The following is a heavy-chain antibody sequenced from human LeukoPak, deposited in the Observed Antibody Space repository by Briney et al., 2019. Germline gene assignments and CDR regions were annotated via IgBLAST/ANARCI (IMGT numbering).Heavy chain of an antibody. V-gene: IGHV4-61*02. Sequence: PAQTLSLTCSVSGVSITSGSYYWGWIRQSAGKGLEWTGRVHSSGDIYHNAAFRSRAAVSGDASKNQFSLQLNSVTAADTAVYYCARGASPKDAVFFDYWGQGALITVSS. CDR3: ARGASPKDAVFFDY. D-gene: IGHD3-16*01. CDR1: GVSITSGSYY. J-gene: IGHJ4*02. CDR2: VHSSGDI.